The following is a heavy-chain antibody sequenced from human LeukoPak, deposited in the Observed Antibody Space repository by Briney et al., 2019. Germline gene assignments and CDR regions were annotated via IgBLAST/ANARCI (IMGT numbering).Heavy chain of an antibody. D-gene: IGHD3-10*01. Sequence: PGGSLRLSCEASGFTFSSYGMHWVRQAPGKGLEWVAFIRYDGSNKYYADSVKGRFTISRDNSKNTLYLQMNSLRAEDTAVYYCANTGPLLWFGELGIDYWGQGTLVTVSS. J-gene: IGHJ4*02. CDR1: GFTFSSYG. V-gene: IGHV3-30*02. CDR2: IRYDGSNK. CDR3: ANTGPLLWFGELGIDY.